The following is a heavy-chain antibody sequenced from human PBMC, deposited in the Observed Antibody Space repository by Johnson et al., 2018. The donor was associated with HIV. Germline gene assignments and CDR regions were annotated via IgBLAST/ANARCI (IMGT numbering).Heavy chain of an antibody. CDR1: GFTFSNAL. D-gene: IGHD5-12*01. CDR3: ARDFYAVVATPFIGSAFDI. J-gene: IGHJ3*02. CDR2: INWNGGST. V-gene: IGHV3-20*04. Sequence: VQLVESGGGLVKPGWSLRLSCAASGFTFSNALMSWVRQAPGKGLEWVSGINWNGGSTGYADSVKGRFTISRDNAKNSLYLQMNSLRAEDTALYYCARDFYAVVATPFIGSAFDIWGQGTMVTVSS.